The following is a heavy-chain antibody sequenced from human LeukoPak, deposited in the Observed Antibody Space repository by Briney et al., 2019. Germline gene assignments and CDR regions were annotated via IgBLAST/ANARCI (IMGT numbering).Heavy chain of an antibody. CDR3: AKGRGVVITHFDY. CDR2: INRGSSSL. V-gene: IGHV3-9*01. D-gene: IGHD3-22*01. CDR1: GFTFDDYA. Sequence: PGGPLRLSCAASGFTFDDYAMHWVRQAPGKGLEWVSVINRGSSSLGYAYSVKGSITIYTDNANNSFYLQMNRLRAEDTALYYCAKGRGVVITHFDYWGQGTLVTVSS. J-gene: IGHJ4*02.